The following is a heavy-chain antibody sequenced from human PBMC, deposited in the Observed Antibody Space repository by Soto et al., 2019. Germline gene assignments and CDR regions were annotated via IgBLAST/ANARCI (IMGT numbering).Heavy chain of an antibody. CDR2: ISHSGRA. CDR1: GASLSSGSYF. J-gene: IGHJ4*02. D-gene: IGHD3-16*02. Sequence: SETLSLTCTVSGASLSSGSYFWGWIRQPPGKGLEWIGLISHSGRAISHPSFASRATISLDTTNNAFSLTLKSVTAADTAVYYCARGRSFRLVGVPLDSWGQGTLVTVSS. V-gene: IGHV4-39*07. CDR3: ARGRSFRLVGVPLDS.